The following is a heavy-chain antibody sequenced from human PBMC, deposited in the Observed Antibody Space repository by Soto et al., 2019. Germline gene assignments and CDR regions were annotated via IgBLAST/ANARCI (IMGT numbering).Heavy chain of an antibody. V-gene: IGHV4-30-4*01. CDR1: GGSISSGDYY. D-gene: IGHD3-10*01. CDR3: ARDYYGSGSYFRQSVP. Sequence: PSETLSLTCTVSGGSISSGDYYWSWIRQPPGKGLEWIGYIYYSGSTYYNPSLKSRVTISVDTSKNQFSLKLSSVTAADTAVYYCARDYYGSGSYFRQSVPRGQGTLVTVS. J-gene: IGHJ5*02. CDR2: IYYSGST.